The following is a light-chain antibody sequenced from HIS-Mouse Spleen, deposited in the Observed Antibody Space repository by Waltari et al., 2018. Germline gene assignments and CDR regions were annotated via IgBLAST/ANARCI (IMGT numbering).Light chain of an antibody. Sequence: IVMTLSPATLSVSPGERATLSCRASQSVSSNLAWYQQKPGQAPRLLIYGASTRATGIPARFSGSGSGTEFTLTISSMQSEDFAVYYCQQYNNWLTFGGGTKVEIK. CDR1: QSVSSN. CDR2: GAS. J-gene: IGKJ4*01. V-gene: IGKV3-15*01. CDR3: QQYNNWLT.